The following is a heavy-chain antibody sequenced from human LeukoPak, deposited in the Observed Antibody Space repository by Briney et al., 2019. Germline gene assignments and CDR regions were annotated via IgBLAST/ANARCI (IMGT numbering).Heavy chain of an antibody. Sequence: VASVKVSCKASGGTFSSYAISWVRQAPGQGLEWMGWVHPDTGYADYAQKFQGRVTMTSDTSISTAYMELSSLRSDDTAVYFCARGPRNDPWGQGTLVTVSS. D-gene: IGHD1-14*01. V-gene: IGHV1-8*02. CDR2: VHPDTGYA. CDR3: ARGPRNDP. CDR1: GGTFSSYA. J-gene: IGHJ5*02.